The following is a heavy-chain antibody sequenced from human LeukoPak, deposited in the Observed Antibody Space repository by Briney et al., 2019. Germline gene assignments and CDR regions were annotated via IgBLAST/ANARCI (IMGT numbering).Heavy chain of an antibody. CDR2: INPNSGGT. Sequence: ASVKVSCKASGYTFTGYYMHWVRQAPGQRLEWMGWINPNSGGTNYAQKFQGRVTMTRDTSISTAYMELSRLRSDDTAVYYCAREREQWLASYMDVWGKGTTVTVSS. CDR1: GYTFTGYY. D-gene: IGHD6-19*01. CDR3: AREREQWLASYMDV. V-gene: IGHV1-2*02. J-gene: IGHJ6*03.